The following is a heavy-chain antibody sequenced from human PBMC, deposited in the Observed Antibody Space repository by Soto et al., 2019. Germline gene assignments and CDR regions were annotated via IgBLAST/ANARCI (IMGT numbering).Heavy chain of an antibody. J-gene: IGHJ4*02. D-gene: IGHD2-8*01. Sequence: ASVKVSCKASGGTFSSYAISWVRQAPGQGLEWMGGIIPSVGTANYAQKFQGRVTITADESTSTAYMELSSLRSEDTAVYYCARDRTYCTNGVCYNFDYWGQGTLVTVSS. CDR1: GGTFSSYA. CDR2: IIPSVGTA. CDR3: ARDRTYCTNGVCYNFDY. V-gene: IGHV1-69*13.